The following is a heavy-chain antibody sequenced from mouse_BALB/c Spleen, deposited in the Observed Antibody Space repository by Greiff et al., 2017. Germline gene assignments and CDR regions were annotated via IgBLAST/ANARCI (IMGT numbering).Heavy chain of an antibody. J-gene: IGHJ4*01. CDR3: NNYDSLYAMDY. Sequence: EVQLQQSGAELVRSGASVKLSCTASGFNIKDYYMHWVKQRPEQGLEWIGWIDPENGDTEYAPKFQGKATMTADTSSNTAYLQLSSLTSEDTAVYYCNNYDSLYAMDYWGQGTSVTVSS. V-gene: IGHV14-4*02. CDR2: IDPENGDT. D-gene: IGHD2-4*01. CDR1: GFNIKDYY.